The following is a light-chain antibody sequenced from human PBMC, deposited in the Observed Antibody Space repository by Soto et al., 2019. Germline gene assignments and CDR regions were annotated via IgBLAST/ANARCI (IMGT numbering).Light chain of an antibody. CDR3: SSSTSSNTFV. CDR2: EVI. Sequence: QPVLTQPASVSGAPGQSITISCTGTNSDVNYVSWHQQHPGKAPKLMIYEVINRSSGVSNRFSGSKSGNTASLTISGLQAEDEADYYCSSSTSSNTFVFGTGTKVTVL. CDR1: NSDVNY. J-gene: IGLJ1*01. V-gene: IGLV2-14*01.